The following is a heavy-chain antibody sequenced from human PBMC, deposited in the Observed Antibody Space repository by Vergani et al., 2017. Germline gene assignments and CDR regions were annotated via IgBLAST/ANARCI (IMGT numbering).Heavy chain of an antibody. J-gene: IGHJ5*02. CDR1: GGTFSSYA. Sequence: QVQLVQSGAEVKKPGSSVKVSCKASGGTFSSYAISWVRQAPGQGLEWMGRIIPIFGTANYAQKFQGRVTITADESTSTAYMELSSVTAADTAVYYCARGRLIAAAGRPWFDPWGQGTLVTVSS. CDR2: IIPIFGTA. CDR3: ARGRLIAAAGRPWFDP. V-gene: IGHV1-69*18. D-gene: IGHD6-13*01.